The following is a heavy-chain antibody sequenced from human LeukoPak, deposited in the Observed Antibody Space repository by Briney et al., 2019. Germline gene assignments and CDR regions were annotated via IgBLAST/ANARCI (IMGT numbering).Heavy chain of an antibody. Sequence: GASVKVSCKASGYTFSSYGISWVRQAPGQGLEWMGWISTYNGNTNYAQRFQGRVTMATHTSTSTAYMELRSLRSDDTAVYYCARYSGSHPFDYWGQGTLVTVSS. D-gene: IGHD1-26*01. CDR1: GYTFSSYG. J-gene: IGHJ4*02. CDR2: ISTYNGNT. V-gene: IGHV1-18*01. CDR3: ARYSGSHPFDY.